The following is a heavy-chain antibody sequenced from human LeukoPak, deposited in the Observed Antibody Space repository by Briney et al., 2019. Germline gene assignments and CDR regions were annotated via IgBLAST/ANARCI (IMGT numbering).Heavy chain of an antibody. CDR3: AKVGVVGGYPMGNFDY. V-gene: IGHV3-30*02. D-gene: IGHD3-3*01. CDR2: IRYDGSNK. J-gene: IGHJ4*02. CDR1: GFTFSSYG. Sequence: PGGSLRLSCAASGFTFSSYGMHWVRQAPGKGLEWVAFIRYDGSNKYYADSVKGRFTISRDNSKNTLYLQMNSLRAEDTAVYYCAKVGVVGGYPMGNFDYWGQGTLVTVSS.